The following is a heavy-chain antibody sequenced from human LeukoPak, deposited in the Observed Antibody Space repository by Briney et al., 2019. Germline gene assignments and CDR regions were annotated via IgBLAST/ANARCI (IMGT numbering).Heavy chain of an antibody. J-gene: IGHJ4*02. CDR2: IKQDGSEK. CDR3: ARAGKWLVIYFDY. CDR1: GFTFSSYW. V-gene: IGHV3-7*01. D-gene: IGHD6-19*01. Sequence: PGGSLRLSCAASGFTFSSYWMSCVRQAPRKGMEWVANIKQDGSEKYYVDSVKGRFTISRDNAKNSLYLQMNSLRAEDTVVYYCARAGKWLVIYFDYWGQGTLVTVSS.